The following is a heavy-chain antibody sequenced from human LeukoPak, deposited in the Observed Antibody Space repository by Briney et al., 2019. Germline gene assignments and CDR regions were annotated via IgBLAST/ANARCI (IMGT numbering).Heavy chain of an antibody. V-gene: IGHV3-48*01. CDR3: ARENYGDYGSRYFDL. CDR2: ISSSSSTI. D-gene: IGHD4-17*01. CDR1: GFTFSSYS. Sequence: PGGSLRLSCAASGFTFSSYSMNWVRQAPGKGLEWVSYISSSSSTIYYADSVKGRFTISRDNAKNSLYLQMNSLRAEDTAVYYCARENYGDYGSRYFDLWGRGTLVTVSS. J-gene: IGHJ2*01.